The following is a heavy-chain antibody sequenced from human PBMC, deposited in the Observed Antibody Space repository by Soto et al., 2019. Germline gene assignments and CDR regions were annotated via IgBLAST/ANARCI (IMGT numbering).Heavy chain of an antibody. D-gene: IGHD4-17*01. Sequence: EVQLVESGGGLVQPGGSLRLSCAASGFTFSSYWMSWVRQAPGKGLEWVANIKQDGSEKYYVDSVKGRFTIARDNAKNSRYLQMNSLRAEDPAVYYCARDRGGDYSDYWGQGTLVTVSS. CDR2: IKQDGSEK. CDR3: ARDRGGDYSDY. V-gene: IGHV3-7*01. CDR1: GFTFSSYW. J-gene: IGHJ4*02.